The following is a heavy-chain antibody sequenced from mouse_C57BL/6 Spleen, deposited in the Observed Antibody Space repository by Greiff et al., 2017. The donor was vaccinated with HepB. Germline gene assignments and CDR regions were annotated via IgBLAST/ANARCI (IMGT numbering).Heavy chain of an antibody. CDR3: ARRSTTVVTYYFDY. D-gene: IGHD1-1*01. CDR2: IYPGDGDT. V-gene: IGHV1-82*01. Sequence: VEPGASVKISCKASGYAFSSSWMNWVKQRPGKGLEWIGRIYPGDGDTNYNGKFKGKATLTEDKSSSTAYMQLSSLTSEDSAVYFCARRSTTVVTYYFDYWGQGTTLTVSS. J-gene: IGHJ2*01. CDR1: GYAFSSSW.